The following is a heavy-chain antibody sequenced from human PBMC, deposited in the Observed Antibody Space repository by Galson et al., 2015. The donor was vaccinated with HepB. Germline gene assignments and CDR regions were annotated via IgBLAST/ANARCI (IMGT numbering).Heavy chain of an antibody. Sequence: SVKVSCKASGFSLPSYGISWVRQTPGQGLEWMGWISAYNGDTNYAPKLQGSVTMTTDTSTSTAYMELRTLRSDDAAVYFCARAGDRAMGAFDIWGQGTVVTVSS. D-gene: IGHD7-27*01. V-gene: IGHV1-18*01. CDR2: ISAYNGDT. CDR3: ARAGDRAMGAFDI. J-gene: IGHJ3*02. CDR1: GFSLPSYG.